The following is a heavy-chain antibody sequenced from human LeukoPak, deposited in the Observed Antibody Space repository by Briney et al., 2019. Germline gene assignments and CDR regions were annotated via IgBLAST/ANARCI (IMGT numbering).Heavy chain of an antibody. Sequence: GESLKISCKASGYTFTSYWIGWVRQMPGKGLEWMGSIYPGGSNTRYSPSFQGQVTISADKSINTAYLQWSSLKASGTAIYYCARAAVLDYWAQGTLVTVSS. J-gene: IGHJ4*02. CDR1: GYTFTSYW. CDR2: IYPGGSNT. CDR3: ARAAVLDY. D-gene: IGHD2-15*01. V-gene: IGHV5-51*01.